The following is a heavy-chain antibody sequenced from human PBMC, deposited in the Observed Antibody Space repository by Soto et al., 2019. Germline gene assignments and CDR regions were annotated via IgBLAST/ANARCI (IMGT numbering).Heavy chain of an antibody. Sequence: EVQLAESGGGLAQPGGSLRLSCAASGFTLGGYAMDWVRQAPGKGLEYVSGISSNGVGTYYANSVQGRFTIPRDNSKNTVYLQVGSLRPEDMAVYYCARCARPYFYHMDVWGKGTTVTVSS. J-gene: IGHJ6*03. CDR2: ISSNGVGT. D-gene: IGHD6-6*01. CDR3: ARCARPYFYHMDV. V-gene: IGHV3-64*01. CDR1: GFTLGGYA.